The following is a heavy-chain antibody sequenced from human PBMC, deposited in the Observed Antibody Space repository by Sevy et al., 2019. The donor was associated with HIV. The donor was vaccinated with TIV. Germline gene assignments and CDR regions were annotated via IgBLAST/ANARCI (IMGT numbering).Heavy chain of an antibody. J-gene: IGHJ1*01. D-gene: IGHD1-26*01. Sequence: GGSLRRSCAASGFIFSNFAMHWVRQAPGKGLEWVAVTSYDGSHKYYADSVKGRFTVSRDNSRNILSLEMNSLRRDDTAVYYCARGENNDEFFQYWGQGTLVTVSS. CDR2: TSYDGSHK. CDR1: GFIFSNFA. CDR3: ARGENNDEFFQY. V-gene: IGHV3-30*04.